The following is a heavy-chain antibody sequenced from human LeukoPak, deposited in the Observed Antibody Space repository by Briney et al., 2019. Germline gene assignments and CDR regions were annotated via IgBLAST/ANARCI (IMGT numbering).Heavy chain of an antibody. CDR2: INHSGST. D-gene: IGHD4-17*01. V-gene: IGHV4-34*01. CDR3: ARESTVTTPFDP. Sequence: KPSETLSLTCAVYGGSFSGYYWSWIRQPPGKGLEWIGEINHSGSTNYNPSLKSRVTISVDTSKNQFSLKLSSVTAADTAVYYCARESTVTTPFDPWGQGTLVTVSS. CDR1: GGSFSGYY. J-gene: IGHJ5*02.